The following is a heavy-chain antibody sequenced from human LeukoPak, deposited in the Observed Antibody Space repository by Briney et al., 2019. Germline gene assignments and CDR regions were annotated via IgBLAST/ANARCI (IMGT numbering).Heavy chain of an antibody. J-gene: IGHJ4*02. CDR1: GYTFTSYG. D-gene: IGHD3-10*01. Sequence: GASVKVSCKASGYTFTSYGISWVRQAPGQGLEWMAWISAYNGNTNYAQKLQGRVTMTTDTSTSTAYMELRSLRSDDTAVYYCARDRGAYYYGSGSFFDYWGQGTLVTVSS. CDR3: ARDRGAYYYGSGSFFDY. CDR2: ISAYNGNT. V-gene: IGHV1-18*01.